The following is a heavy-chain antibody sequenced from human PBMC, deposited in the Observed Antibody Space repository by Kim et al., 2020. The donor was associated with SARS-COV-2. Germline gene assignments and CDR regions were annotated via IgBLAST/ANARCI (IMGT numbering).Heavy chain of an antibody. CDR3: AKGVYYYDTSGYFGY. V-gene: IGHV3-23*01. CDR1: GFTFSSYA. CDR2: ISSSGDRT. D-gene: IGHD3-22*01. Sequence: GGSLRLSCAASGFTFSSYAMSWVRQAPGKGLVWVSLISSSGDRTYYADSVKGRFTISRDNSKNTLYLQMHSLRAEDTAVYYCAKGVYYYDTSGYFGYWGQGALVTVSS. J-gene: IGHJ4*02.